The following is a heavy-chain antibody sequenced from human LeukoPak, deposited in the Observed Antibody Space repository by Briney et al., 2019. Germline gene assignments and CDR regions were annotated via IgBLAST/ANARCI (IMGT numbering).Heavy chain of an antibody. J-gene: IGHJ5*02. Sequence: GESLKISCKGSGYSFATYWVGWVRQMPGKGLEWMGMIYPGDSDTRYSPSFQGQVTISADKSITTAYLQWSSLKASDTAMYYCARRNDGAQYYWFDPWGPGTLVTVSS. V-gene: IGHV5-51*01. CDR1: GYSFATYW. D-gene: IGHD1-1*01. CDR3: ARRNDGAQYYWFDP. CDR2: IYPGDSDT.